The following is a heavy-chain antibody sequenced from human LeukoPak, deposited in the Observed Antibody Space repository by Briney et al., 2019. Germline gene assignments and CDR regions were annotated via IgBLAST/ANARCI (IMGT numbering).Heavy chain of an antibody. CDR1: GGSFSGHF. J-gene: IGHJ4*02. Sequence: PSETLSLTCAVYGGSFSGHFWSWIRQPPGKGLEWIVESNDNEITNSNPSLKSRVTVSVDTSKSQFSLNLSSVAAADTAVYYCARVGPGVLDYWGQGALVTVSS. CDR2: SNDNEIT. D-gene: IGHD7-27*01. CDR3: ARVGPGVLDY. V-gene: IGHV4-34*01.